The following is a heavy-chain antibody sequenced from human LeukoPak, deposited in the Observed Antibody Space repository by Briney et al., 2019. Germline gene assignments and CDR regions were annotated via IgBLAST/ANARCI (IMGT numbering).Heavy chain of an antibody. Sequence: GGSLRLSCAASGFTFSTYAMGWVRQAPGKGLEWVSAISGSGGSTYYADSVKGRFTVSRDNSRNTLYLQMNSLTAEDTAVYYCAKGPLVPSATYFFDYWGQGTLVVVSS. CDR2: ISGSGGST. J-gene: IGHJ4*02. CDR3: AKGPLVPSATYFFDY. V-gene: IGHV3-23*01. CDR1: GFTFSTYA. D-gene: IGHD2-2*01.